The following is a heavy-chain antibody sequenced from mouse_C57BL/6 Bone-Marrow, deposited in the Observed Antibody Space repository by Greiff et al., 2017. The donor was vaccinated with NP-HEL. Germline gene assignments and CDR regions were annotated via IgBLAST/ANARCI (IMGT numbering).Heavy chain of an antibody. J-gene: IGHJ2*01. Sequence: QVQLQQPGAELVMPGASVKLSCKASGYTFTSYWMHWVKQRPGQGLEWIGEIDPSDSYTNYNQKFKGKSTLTVDKSSSTAYMQLSSLTSEDSAVYYCARFHYYGSSYYFDYGGQGTTLTVSA. D-gene: IGHD1-1*01. V-gene: IGHV1-69*01. CDR3: ARFHYYGSSYYFDY. CDR2: IDPSDSYT. CDR1: GYTFTSYW.